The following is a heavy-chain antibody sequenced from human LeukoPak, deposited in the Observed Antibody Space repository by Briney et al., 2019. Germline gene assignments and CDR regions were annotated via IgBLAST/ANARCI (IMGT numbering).Heavy chain of an antibody. D-gene: IGHD3-16*01. J-gene: IGHJ4*02. CDR3: ARGGRGMPNQYYFDY. Sequence: PSETLSLTCTVSGGSISSYYWCWIRQPPGEGMGWIGYIYYCGSTNSNPSLKSRVTISVDTSKNQFSLKLSSVTAAAAAVYYCARGGRGMPNQYYFDYWGQGTLVTVSS. V-gene: IGHV4-59*01. CDR1: GGSISSYY. CDR2: IYYCGST.